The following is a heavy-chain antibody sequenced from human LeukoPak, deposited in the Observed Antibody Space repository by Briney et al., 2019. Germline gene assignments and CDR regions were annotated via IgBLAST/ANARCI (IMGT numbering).Heavy chain of an antibody. V-gene: IGHV3-30*02. CDR2: IRYDGSNK. CDR1: GLTFSSYG. CDR3: AKDRLLWFGELLPPYYFDY. J-gene: IGHJ4*02. Sequence: PGGSLRLSCAASGLTFSSYGMHWVRQAPGKGLEWVAFIRYDGSNKYYADSVKGRFTISRDNSKNTLYLQMNSLRAEDTAVYYCAKDRLLWFGELLPPYYFDYWGQGTLVTVSS. D-gene: IGHD3-10*01.